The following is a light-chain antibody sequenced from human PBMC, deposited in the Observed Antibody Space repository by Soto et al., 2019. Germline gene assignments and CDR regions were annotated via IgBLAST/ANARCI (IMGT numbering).Light chain of an antibody. V-gene: IGKV3-11*01. J-gene: IGKJ5*01. CDR3: QQRSNRPSIT. CDR2: DAS. CDR1: QSVSSY. Sequence: IMLTQSPCTLSLSPGERATLSCRASQSVSSYLAWYQQKPGQAPRLLICDASSRATGIPARFSGSGSGTDLTLTISSLEPEDFAVYYCQQRSNRPSITFGQGTRLEIK.